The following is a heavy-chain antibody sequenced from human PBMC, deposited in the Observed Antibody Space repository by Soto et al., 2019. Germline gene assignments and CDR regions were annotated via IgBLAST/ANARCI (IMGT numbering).Heavy chain of an antibody. CDR1: GFTFDDYA. D-gene: IGHD6-13*01. CDR2: INWNSGSI. J-gene: IGHJ1*01. Sequence: GGSLRLSCAASGFTFDDYAMHWFRQVPGKGLEWVSGINWNSGSIGYGDSVKGRFAISRDNAKNSLHLQMNSLSAEDTAFYYCVKDESINWYSGHFRHWGQGTLVTI. CDR3: VKDESINWYSGHFRH. V-gene: IGHV3-9*01.